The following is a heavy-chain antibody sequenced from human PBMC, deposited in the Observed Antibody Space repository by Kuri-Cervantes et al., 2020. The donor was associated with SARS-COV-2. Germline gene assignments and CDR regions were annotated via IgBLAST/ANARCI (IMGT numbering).Heavy chain of an antibody. CDR3: ARDPPLYGSGSHNWFDP. J-gene: IGHJ5*02. CDR1: GFTVSSNY. CDR2: IYSGGST. Sequence: GESLKISCAASGFTVSSNYMSWVRQAPGKGLEWVSVIYSGGSTYYADSVQGRFTISRDNSKNTLYLQMNSLRVEGTAVYYCARDPPLYGSGSHNWFDPWGQGTLVTVSS. D-gene: IGHD3-10*01. V-gene: IGHV3-53*01.